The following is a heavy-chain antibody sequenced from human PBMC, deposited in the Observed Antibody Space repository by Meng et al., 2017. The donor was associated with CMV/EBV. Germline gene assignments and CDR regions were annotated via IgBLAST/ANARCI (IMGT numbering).Heavy chain of an antibody. CDR2: ISGYTGDT. J-gene: IGHJ6*02. Sequence: SVKVSCKASGYTFSNYPITWVRQAPGQGLEWMGWISGYTGDTNYSQRFQGRVTMTTDTSTNTAYMELRSLGSVDTAVYYCARGARYGMDVWGQGTTVTVSS. CDR1: GYTFSNYP. D-gene: IGHD1-26*01. V-gene: IGHV1-18*01. CDR3: ARGARYGMDV.